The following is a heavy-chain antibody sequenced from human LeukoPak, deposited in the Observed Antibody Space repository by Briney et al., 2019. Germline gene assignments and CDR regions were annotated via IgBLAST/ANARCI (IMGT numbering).Heavy chain of an antibody. D-gene: IGHD6-19*01. J-gene: IGHJ6*03. Sequence: GGSLRLSCAASGFTFSSYAMSWVRQAPGKGLEWVSAISDSGGSTYYADSVKGRFTISRDNSKNTLYLQMNSLRTEDTAVYYCATSGSSGSVDCYYMDVWGKGTTVTVSS. CDR3: ATSGSSGSVDCYYMDV. CDR1: GFTFSSYA. V-gene: IGHV3-23*01. CDR2: ISDSGGST.